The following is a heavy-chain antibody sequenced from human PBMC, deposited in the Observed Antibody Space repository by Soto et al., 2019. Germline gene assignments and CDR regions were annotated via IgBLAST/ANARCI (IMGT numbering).Heavy chain of an antibody. CDR2: IRSKAYGGTT. Sequence: PGGSLRLSCTASGFTFGDYAMSWFRQAPGKGLEWVGFIRSKAYGGTTEYAASVKGRFTISRDDSKSIAYLQMNSLKTEDTAVYYCTRDATAYYYDSSTNWGQGTLVTVSS. D-gene: IGHD3-22*01. CDR1: GFTFGDYA. CDR3: TRDATAYYYDSSTN. J-gene: IGHJ4*02. V-gene: IGHV3-49*03.